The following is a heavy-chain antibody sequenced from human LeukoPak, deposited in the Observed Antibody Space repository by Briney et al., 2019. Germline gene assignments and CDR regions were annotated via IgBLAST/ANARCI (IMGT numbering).Heavy chain of an antibody. CDR3: QLLRGEHAFDI. Sequence: ASVKVSCKASGYTFTSYYMHWVRQAPGQGLEWMGIINPSGGSTSYAQKFQGRVTMTRDTSISTAYMELSRLRSDDTAVYYCQLLRGEHAFDIWGQGTMVTVSS. J-gene: IGHJ3*02. CDR1: GYTFTSYY. D-gene: IGHD2-2*01. CDR2: INPSGGST. V-gene: IGHV1-46*01.